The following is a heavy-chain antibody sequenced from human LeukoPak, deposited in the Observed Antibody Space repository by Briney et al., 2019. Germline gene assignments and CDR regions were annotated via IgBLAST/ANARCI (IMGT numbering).Heavy chain of an antibody. CDR1: GFTFRSYG. CDR3: ARDLGGCGDRFCSYYFDH. D-gene: IGHD2-21*02. V-gene: IGHV3-33*01. Sequence: PGGSLRLSCGASGFTFRSYGMNWVRQAPGKGLEWVAVIRYDGSHKYYADSAKGRFTISRDNAKNTVSLQMDSLRVEDTALYYCARDLGGCGDRFCSYYFDHWGQGIQVTVSS. J-gene: IGHJ4*02. CDR2: IRYDGSHK.